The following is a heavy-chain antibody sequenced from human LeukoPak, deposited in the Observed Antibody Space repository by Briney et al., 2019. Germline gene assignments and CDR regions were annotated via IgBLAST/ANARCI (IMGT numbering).Heavy chain of an antibody. D-gene: IGHD3-10*01. CDR1: GFTFSSYT. V-gene: IGHV3-64*01. CDR3: ARDLSRGPSDY. J-gene: IGHJ4*02. CDR2: ISSNWGST. Sequence: GGSLRLSCAASGFTFSSYTMHWVRQAPGKGLEYVSAISSNWGSTYYANSVKGRFTSSRDNSKNTLYLQMGSLRAEYTAVYYCARDLSRGPSDYCGQGTLVTVSS.